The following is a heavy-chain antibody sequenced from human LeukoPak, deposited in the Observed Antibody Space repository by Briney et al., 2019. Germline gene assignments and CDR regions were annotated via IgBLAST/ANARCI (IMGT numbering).Heavy chain of an antibody. CDR2: LIPIFGTP. J-gene: IGHJ6*02. CDR1: GGTFSSYA. D-gene: IGHD6-6*01. CDR3: ARDLEAARRRYYFAMDV. Sequence: ASVKVSCKASGGTFSSYAISWVRQAPGQGLEWMGGLIPIFGTPNYPQRFQGRVSITADESTTTIYMDLSSLTSEDTAVYYCARDLEAARRRYYFAMDVWGQGTTVTVSS. V-gene: IGHV1-69*13.